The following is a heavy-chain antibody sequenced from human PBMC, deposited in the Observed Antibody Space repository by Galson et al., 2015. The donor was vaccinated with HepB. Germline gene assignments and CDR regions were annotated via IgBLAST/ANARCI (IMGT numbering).Heavy chain of an antibody. CDR1: GGTFSSYA. Sequence: SVKVSCKASGGTFSSYAISWVRQAPGQGLEWMGGIIPIFGTANYAQKFQGRVTITADESTSTAYMELSSLRSEDTAVYYCARVRNYDFWSGYQFPRYYGMDVWGQGTTVTVSS. J-gene: IGHJ6*02. V-gene: IGHV1-69*13. D-gene: IGHD3-3*01. CDR2: IIPIFGTA. CDR3: ARVRNYDFWSGYQFPRYYGMDV.